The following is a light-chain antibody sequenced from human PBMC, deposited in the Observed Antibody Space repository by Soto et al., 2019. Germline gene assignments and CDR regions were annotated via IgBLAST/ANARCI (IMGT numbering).Light chain of an antibody. Sequence: QSALTQPASVSGSPGQSITISCTGTSSDVGGYNYVSWYQQYPGKAPKLMIYDVSNRPPGVSNRFSGSKSGNTASLTISGLQAEDEADYYCSSYTTSNTFYVFGTGTKLTVL. J-gene: IGLJ1*01. CDR1: SSDVGGYNY. V-gene: IGLV2-14*03. CDR2: DVS. CDR3: SSYTTSNTFYV.